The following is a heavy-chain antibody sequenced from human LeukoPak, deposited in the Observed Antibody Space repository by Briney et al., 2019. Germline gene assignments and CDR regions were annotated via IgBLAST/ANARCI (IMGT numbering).Heavy chain of an antibody. CDR1: GGSISSYY. V-gene: IGHV4-59*08. CDR3: ARHEVRRDDTSNWFDP. D-gene: IGHD5-24*01. CDR2: IYYSAST. Sequence: SETLSLTCTVPGGSISSYYWSWIRQPPGKGLEWRGYIYYSASTKYNPSLKSRVTISVDTSKNQFSLKLNSVTAADTAVYYCARHEVRRDDTSNWFDPWGQGTLVTVSS. J-gene: IGHJ5*02.